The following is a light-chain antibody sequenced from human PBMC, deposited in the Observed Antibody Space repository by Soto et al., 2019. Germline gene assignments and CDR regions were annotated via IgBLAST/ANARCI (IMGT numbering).Light chain of an antibody. Sequence: QSALTQPASVSGSPGQSITISCTGTSSDVGGYNYVSWYQQHPGKAPKLMIYDVSNRRSGVSNRFSGSKSGNTASLTISGLQAEDEADYYCSSYTSSRTPSVFGTGPKVT. J-gene: IGLJ1*01. CDR1: SSDVGGYNY. CDR3: SSYTSSRTPSV. V-gene: IGLV2-14*01. CDR2: DVS.